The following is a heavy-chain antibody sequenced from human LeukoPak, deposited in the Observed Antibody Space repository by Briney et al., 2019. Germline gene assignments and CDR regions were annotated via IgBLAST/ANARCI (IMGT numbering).Heavy chain of an antibody. CDR3: ARDLTGDSSGYYDY. D-gene: IGHD3-22*01. CDR2: IYYSGST. J-gene: IGHJ4*02. V-gene: IGHV4-59*01. CDR1: GGSISSYY. Sequence: SETLSLTCTVSGGSISSYYWSWIRQPPGKGLEWIGYIYYSGSTNYNPSLKSRVTISVDTSKNQFSLKLSSVTAADTAVYYSARDLTGDSSGYYDYWGQGTLVTVSS.